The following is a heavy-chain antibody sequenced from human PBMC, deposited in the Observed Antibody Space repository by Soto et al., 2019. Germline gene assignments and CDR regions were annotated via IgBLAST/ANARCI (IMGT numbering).Heavy chain of an antibody. CDR1: GYTFTSYG. J-gene: IGHJ3*02. Sequence: ALLKVSWKASGYTFTSYGSSWLRKATGQGLEWMGWISAYNGNTNYAQKLQGRVTMTTDTSTSTAYMELRSLRSDDTAVYYCARPFMVRYFDRPNRGQPQDHDAFDIWGQGTMVTVSS. CDR2: ISAYNGNT. CDR3: ARPFMVRYFDRPNRGQPQDHDAFDI. D-gene: IGHD3-9*01. V-gene: IGHV1-18*01.